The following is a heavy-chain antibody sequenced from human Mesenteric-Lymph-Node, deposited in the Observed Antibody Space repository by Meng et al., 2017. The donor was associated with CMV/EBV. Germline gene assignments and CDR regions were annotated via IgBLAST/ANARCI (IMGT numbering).Heavy chain of an antibody. V-gene: IGHV1-3*01. D-gene: IGHD3-22*01. J-gene: IGHJ4*02. CDR2: INAGNGNT. CDR3: ARAVGLIGELDY. CDR1: GYTFTSYA. Sequence: CRASGYTFTSYAMHWVRQAPGQRLEWMGWINAGNGNTKYSQKFQGRVTITRDTSASTAYMELSSLRSEDTAVYYCARAVGLIGELDYWGQGTLVTVSS.